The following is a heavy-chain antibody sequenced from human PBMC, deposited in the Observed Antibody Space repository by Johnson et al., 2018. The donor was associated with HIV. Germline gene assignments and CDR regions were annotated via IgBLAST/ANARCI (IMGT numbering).Heavy chain of an antibody. CDR1: GFIFSSYG. J-gene: IGHJ3*02. CDR3: AVLTTGGLRVVNWDI. D-gene: IGHD3-3*01. CDR2: IRYDGSNK. Sequence: VQLVESGGGVVQPGRSRRLSCAASGFIFSSYGMHWVRQAPGKGLEWVAFIRYDGSNKYYAESVQGRFNISRDNPKNTLYLQMDSLRIEDTAVYYCAVLTTGGLRVVNWDIWGQGTMVTVSP. V-gene: IGHV3-30*02.